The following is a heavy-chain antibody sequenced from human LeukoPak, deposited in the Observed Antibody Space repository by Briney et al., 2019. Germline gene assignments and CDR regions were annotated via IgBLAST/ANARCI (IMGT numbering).Heavy chain of an antibody. CDR3: ARLAGYYDSSGYPPHY. D-gene: IGHD3-22*01. CDR2: IYPGDSDT. CDR1: GYSFTSYW. J-gene: IGHJ4*02. Sequence: GESLKISCKGSGYSFTSYWIGWVRQMPGKGLEWMGIIYPGDSDTRYSPSFQGQVTISADKSISTAYLQWSSLKASDTAMYYCARLAGYYDSSGYPPHYWGQGTLVTVSS. V-gene: IGHV5-51*01.